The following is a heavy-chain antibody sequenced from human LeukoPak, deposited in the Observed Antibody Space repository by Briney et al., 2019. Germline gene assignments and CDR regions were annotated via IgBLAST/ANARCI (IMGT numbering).Heavy chain of an antibody. CDR2: ISGSGGST. CDR3: AKRNYYDGGPFDY. V-gene: IGHV3-23*01. D-gene: IGHD3-22*01. Sequence: GGSLRLSCAASGFTFSSYAMSWVRQAPGKGLEWVSTISGSGGSTYYADSVKGRFTISKDNSKNTLYLQMNSLRAEDTAVCYCAKRNYYDGGPFDYWGQGTLVTVSS. J-gene: IGHJ4*02. CDR1: GFTFSSYA.